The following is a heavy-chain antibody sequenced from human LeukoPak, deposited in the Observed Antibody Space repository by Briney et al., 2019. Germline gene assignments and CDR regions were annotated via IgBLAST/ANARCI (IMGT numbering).Heavy chain of an antibody. CDR1: GFTSSNYW. D-gene: IGHD2-2*01. CDR3: ARDTYRFDDY. Sequence: GGSLRLSCAASGFTSSNYWMSWVRQAPGKGLEWVASIREDGGDKYYVDSVKGRFTISRDNAKNSLYLQMNSLSPEDTAVYYCARDTYRFDDYWGQGTLVTVSS. CDR2: IREDGGDK. J-gene: IGHJ4*02. V-gene: IGHV3-7*01.